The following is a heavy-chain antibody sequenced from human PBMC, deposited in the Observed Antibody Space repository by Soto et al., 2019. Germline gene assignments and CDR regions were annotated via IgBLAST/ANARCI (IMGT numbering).Heavy chain of an antibody. CDR3: VKGNQLLRYYFEF. D-gene: IGHD2-15*01. Sequence: GGSLILSCSVSGFTFSNYCVHWVRQAPGKGLEYVSGITSDGDSTWHADSVKDRFTISRDNSKNTLFLQMSSLRVEDTAIYYCVKGNQLLRYYFEFWGPGTLVTVSS. CDR2: ITSDGDST. V-gene: IGHV3-64D*06. CDR1: GFTFSNYC. J-gene: IGHJ4*01.